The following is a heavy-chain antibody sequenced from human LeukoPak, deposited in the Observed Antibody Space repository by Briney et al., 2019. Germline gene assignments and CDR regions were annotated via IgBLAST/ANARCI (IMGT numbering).Heavy chain of an antibody. V-gene: IGHV4-39*01. CDR2: IYYSGST. J-gene: IGHJ5*02. Sequence: SETLSLTCTVSGGSISSSSYYWGWIRQPPGKGLEWIGSIYYSGSTYYNPSLKSRVTISVDTSKNQFSLKLSSMTAAGTAVYCCARLAVCGGDCPNWFDPWGQGTLVTVSS. CDR3: ARLAVCGGDCPNWFDP. D-gene: IGHD2-21*02. CDR1: GGSISSSSYY.